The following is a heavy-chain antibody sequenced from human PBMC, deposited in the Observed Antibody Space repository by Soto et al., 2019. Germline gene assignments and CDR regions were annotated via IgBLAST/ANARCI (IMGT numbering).Heavy chain of an antibody. Sequence: GGSLRLSCAASGFTFSSYAMHWVRQAPGKGLEWVAVISYDGSNKYYADSVKGRFTISRDNSKNTLYLQMNSLRAEDTAVYYCARDLGSTYYYYGMDVWGQGTTVTVSS. CDR2: ISYDGSNK. V-gene: IGHV3-30-3*01. D-gene: IGHD1-26*01. J-gene: IGHJ6*02. CDR1: GFTFSSYA. CDR3: ARDLGSTYYYYGMDV.